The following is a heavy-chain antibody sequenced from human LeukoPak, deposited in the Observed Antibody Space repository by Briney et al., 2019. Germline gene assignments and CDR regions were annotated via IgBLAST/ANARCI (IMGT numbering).Heavy chain of an antibody. CDR1: GFTFSSYW. J-gene: IGHJ4*02. CDR3: ARDYYYGSGSYAY. D-gene: IGHD3-10*01. CDR2: INQDGSEK. V-gene: IGHV3-7*01. Sequence: GGSLRLSCGASGFTFSSYWMSWVRQAPGKGLEWVANINQDGSEKYYVASVKGRFNISRDNAKNSLYLQMNSLRAEDKAVYLCARDYYYGSGSYAYWRQATLVTVPS.